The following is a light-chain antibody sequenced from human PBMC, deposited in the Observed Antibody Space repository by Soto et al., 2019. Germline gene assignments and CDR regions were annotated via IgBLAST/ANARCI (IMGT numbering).Light chain of an antibody. Sequence: QSALTQPASVSGSPGQSITISCTGTSSDVGGYNYVSWHQQHPGKVPKLIIYDVSSRPSGVSIRFSGSKSGNTASLTISGLQAEDEADYYCSSYTYSNTHVFVIWTKVTVL. V-gene: IGLV2-14*01. CDR1: SSDVGGYNY. CDR3: SSYTYSNTHV. CDR2: DVS. J-gene: IGLJ1*01.